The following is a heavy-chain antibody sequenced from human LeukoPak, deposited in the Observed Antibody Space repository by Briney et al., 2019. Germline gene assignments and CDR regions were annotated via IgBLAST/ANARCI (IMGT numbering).Heavy chain of an antibody. V-gene: IGHV3-23*01. Sequence: GGSLRLSCAASGFNFRIHGINWVRQAPGKGLEWVSAIGVSGIHTYFADSVKGRFSISRDDSRNTVYLQMKSLRAGDTALYFCARDLSLLGLDDWGQGTLVTVSS. J-gene: IGHJ4*02. CDR1: GFNFRIHG. CDR2: IGVSGIHT. D-gene: IGHD3-16*01. CDR3: ARDLSLLGLDD.